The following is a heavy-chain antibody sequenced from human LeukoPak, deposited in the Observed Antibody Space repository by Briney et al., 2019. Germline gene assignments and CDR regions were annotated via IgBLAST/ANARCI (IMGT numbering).Heavy chain of an antibody. V-gene: IGHV3-7*01. D-gene: IGHD6-13*01. CDR3: ARPSSSWYGALDS. CDR1: GFTFSNYW. CDR2: IEQDGSEK. Sequence: GGSLRLSCAASGFTFSNYWMNWVRQAPGKGLEWVANIEQDGSEKYYVDSVKGRFTISRDNAKNSLFLQMNSLRAEYTAVYYCARPSSSWYGALDSWGQGTLVTVSS. J-gene: IGHJ4*02.